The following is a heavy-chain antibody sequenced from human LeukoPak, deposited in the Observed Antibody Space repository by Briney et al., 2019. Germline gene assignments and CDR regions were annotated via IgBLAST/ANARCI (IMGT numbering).Heavy chain of an antibody. CDR3: AKLTRYYDSSGLP. D-gene: IGHD3-22*01. V-gene: IGHV1-46*01. CDR2: INPGGGST. J-gene: IGHJ5*02. Sequence: ASVKVSCKASGYTFTGYYMYWVRQAPGQGLEWMGLINPGGGSTNYAQKFQGRVTVTRDMSTSTVYMELSSLRSDDTAVYYCAKLTRYYDSSGLPWGQGTLVTVSS. CDR1: GYTFTGYY.